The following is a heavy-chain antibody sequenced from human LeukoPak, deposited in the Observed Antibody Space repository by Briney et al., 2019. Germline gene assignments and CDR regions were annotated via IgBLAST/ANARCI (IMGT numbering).Heavy chain of an antibody. J-gene: IGHJ6*02. CDR2: IHTSRLT. Sequence: GGSLRLSCAASGFTFSDYDMQWVRQVTGKGLEWVSPIHTSRLTYYANSVKGRFISSRDNGKDSLFLQMNSLRGGETSVYYCVSEFVGPHFYGMDVWGQGTTVTVSS. V-gene: IGHV3-13*01. CDR1: GFTFSDYD. CDR3: VSEFVGPHFYGMDV. D-gene: IGHD2-15*01.